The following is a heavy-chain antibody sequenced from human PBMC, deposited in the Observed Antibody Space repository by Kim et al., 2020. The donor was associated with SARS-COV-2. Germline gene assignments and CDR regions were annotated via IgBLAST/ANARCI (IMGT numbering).Heavy chain of an antibody. Sequence: LKSRVTISRDTSKNQFSLKLSSVTAADTAVYYCARIKSVTTLLYYYYMDVWGKGTTVIVSS. D-gene: IGHD1-1*01. CDR3: ARIKSVTTLLYYYYMDV. V-gene: IGHV4-34*01. J-gene: IGHJ6*03.